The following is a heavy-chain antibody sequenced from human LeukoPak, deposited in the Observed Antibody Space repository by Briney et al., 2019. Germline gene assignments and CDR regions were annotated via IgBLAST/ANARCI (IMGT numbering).Heavy chain of an antibody. J-gene: IGHJ6*03. V-gene: IGHV4-59*12. CDR1: GGSISSYY. CDR2: IYYSGST. CDR3: ARGGGDGDLYRSYYYYYMDV. D-gene: IGHD4-17*01. Sequence: SETLSLTCTVSGGSISSYYWSWIRQPPGKGLEWIGYIYYSGSTNYNPSLKSRVTISVDTSKNQFSLKLSSVTAADTAVYYCARGGGDGDLYRSYYYYYMDVWGKGTTVTVSS.